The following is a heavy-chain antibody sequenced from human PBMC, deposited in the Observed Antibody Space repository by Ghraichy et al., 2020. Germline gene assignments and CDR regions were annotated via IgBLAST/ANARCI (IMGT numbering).Heavy chain of an antibody. V-gene: IGHV4-34*01. D-gene: IGHD3-3*01. Sequence: SQTLSLTCAVYGGSFSGYYWSWIRQPPGKGLEWIGEINHSGSTNYNPSLKSRVTISVDTSKNQFSLKLSSVTAADTAVYYCARWPGRVTIFGVVIIPYFDYWGQGTLVTVSS. CDR3: ARWPGRVTIFGVVIIPYFDY. J-gene: IGHJ4*02. CDR2: INHSGST. CDR1: GGSFSGYY.